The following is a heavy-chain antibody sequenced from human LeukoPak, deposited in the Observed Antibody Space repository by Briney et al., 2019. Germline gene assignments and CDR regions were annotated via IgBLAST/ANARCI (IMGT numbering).Heavy chain of an antibody. D-gene: IGHD1-26*01. CDR3: AGEEVGTVSAFNI. Sequence: PGGCLRLSCAASAFTVSSNYMSWVRQAPGKGREWIAYISSRGDTIYYADSGKGRFTISRDSAMKSIYLQMNRLKVEDTALYYCAGEEVGTVSAFNIWGRGTTVTVSS. J-gene: IGHJ3*02. V-gene: IGHV3-11*01. CDR2: ISSRGDTI. CDR1: AFTVSSNY.